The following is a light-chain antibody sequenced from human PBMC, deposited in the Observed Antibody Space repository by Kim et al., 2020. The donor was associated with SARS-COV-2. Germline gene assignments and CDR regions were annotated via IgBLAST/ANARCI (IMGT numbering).Light chain of an antibody. CDR2: KAS. V-gene: IGKV1-5*03. Sequence: DIQMTQSPSILSASVGVRVTITCRASQSVSSWLAWYQQKPGKAPKLLISKASTLEGGVPSRFSGRGSRTEFTLTINTLQPDDFATYSCQQYDSHPYTFGQGTKLEI. CDR3: QQYDSHPYT. J-gene: IGKJ2*01. CDR1: QSVSSW.